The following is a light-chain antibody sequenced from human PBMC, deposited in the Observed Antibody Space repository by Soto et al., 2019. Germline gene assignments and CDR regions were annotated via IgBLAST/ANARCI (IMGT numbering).Light chain of an antibody. CDR2: EVS. CDR1: SSDVGGYNY. V-gene: IGLV2-14*01. CDR3: SSYTSSKTLV. J-gene: IGLJ3*02. Sequence: QSVLTQPASVSGSPGQSITISCTGTSSDVGGYNYVTWYQHHPGKAPKLMIYEVSNRPSGVSNRFSGSKSGNTASLTISGLQAEDEADYHCSSYTSSKTLVFGGGTKLTVL.